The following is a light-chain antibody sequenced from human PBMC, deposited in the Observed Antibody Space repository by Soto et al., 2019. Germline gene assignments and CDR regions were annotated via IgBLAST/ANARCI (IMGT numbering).Light chain of an antibody. CDR3: GTWDSSLGAVV. CDR1: SSNIGNNY. CDR2: DNN. V-gene: IGLV1-51*01. Sequence: QSVLTQPPSVSAAPGQKVTISCSGSSSNIGNNYVSWYQQLPGTAPKLLIYDNNKRPSGIPDRFSGSKSGTSATLGITGLQTGDEADYDCGTWDSSLGAVVFGGGTKLTVL. J-gene: IGLJ2*01.